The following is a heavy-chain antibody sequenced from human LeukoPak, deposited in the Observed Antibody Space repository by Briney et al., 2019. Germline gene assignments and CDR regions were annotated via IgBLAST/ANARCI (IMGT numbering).Heavy chain of an antibody. D-gene: IGHD6-13*01. CDR2: INPNSGGT. CDR3: ARDKRGRSSSWYYDY. Sequence: ASVKVSCKASGYTFTSSEIHWVRQAPGQGLEWMGWINPNSGGTNYAQKFQGRVTMTRDTSISTAYMELSRLRSDDTAVYYCARDKRGRSSSWYYDYWGQGALVTVSS. CDR1: GYTFTSSE. J-gene: IGHJ4*02. V-gene: IGHV1-2*02.